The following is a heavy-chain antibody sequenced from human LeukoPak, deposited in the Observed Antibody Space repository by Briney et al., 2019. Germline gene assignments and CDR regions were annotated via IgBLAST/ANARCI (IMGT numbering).Heavy chain of an antibody. Sequence: PSETLSLTCTVSGGSISSGSYYWSWIRQPAGKGLEWIGRIYTSGSTNYNPSLKSRVTISVDTSKNQFSLKLSSVTAADTAVYYCARDILAQYYYYYYMDVWGKGTTVTVPS. CDR2: IYTSGST. CDR3: ARDILAQYYYYYYMDV. J-gene: IGHJ6*03. V-gene: IGHV4-61*02. CDR1: GGSISSGSYY.